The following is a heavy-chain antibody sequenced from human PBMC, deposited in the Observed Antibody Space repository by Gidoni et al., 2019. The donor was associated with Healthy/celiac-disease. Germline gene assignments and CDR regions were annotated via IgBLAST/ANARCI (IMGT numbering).Heavy chain of an antibody. CDR3: AKDLSGATHAFDI. Sequence: EVQLLESGGGLVQPGGSLRLSCAASGFTFSSYAMSWVRQAPGKGLEWGSAISGSGGSTYYADAVKGRFTISRDNSKNTLYLQMNSLRAEDTAVYYCAKDLSGATHAFDIWGQGTMVTVSS. CDR1: GFTFSSYA. V-gene: IGHV3-23*01. D-gene: IGHD1-26*01. J-gene: IGHJ3*02. CDR2: ISGSGGST.